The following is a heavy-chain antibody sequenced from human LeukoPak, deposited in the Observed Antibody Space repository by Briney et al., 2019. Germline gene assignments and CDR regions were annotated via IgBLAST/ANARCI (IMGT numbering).Heavy chain of an antibody. Sequence: ASVKVSCKASGYTFTGYYMHWVRQAPGQGLEWMGWINPNIGCTNYAQKLQGRVTMTRDTSISTAYMELSRLRSDDTDVYYCARGGSGWYEEYYYSYMDVWGKGTTVTVSS. CDR1: GYTFTGYY. D-gene: IGHD6-19*01. CDR2: INPNIGCT. V-gene: IGHV1-2*02. J-gene: IGHJ6*03. CDR3: ARGGSGWYEEYYYSYMDV.